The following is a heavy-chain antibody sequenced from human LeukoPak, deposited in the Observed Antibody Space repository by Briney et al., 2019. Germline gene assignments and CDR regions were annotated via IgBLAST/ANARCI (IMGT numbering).Heavy chain of an antibody. J-gene: IGHJ4*02. D-gene: IGHD3-16*01. V-gene: IGHV4-30-2*01. CDR1: GGSISSGGYY. Sequence: SETLSHTCTVSGGSISSGGYYWSWIRQPPGKGLEWIGYIYHSGSTYYNPSLKSRVTISVDRSKNQFSLKLSSVTAADTAVHYCARGFGHFDYWGQGTLVTVSS. CDR2: IYHSGST. CDR3: ARGFGHFDY.